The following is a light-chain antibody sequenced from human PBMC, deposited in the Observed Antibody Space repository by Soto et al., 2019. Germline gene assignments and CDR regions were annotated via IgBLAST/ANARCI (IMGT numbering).Light chain of an antibody. J-gene: IGKJ2*01. CDR1: QSVSSN. Sequence: EIVMTQSPATLSVSPGERATLSCRASQSVSSNLAWYQQKPGQAPRLLIYGASPRPTGIPARFSGSGSGTDLHLTVSSLQSEDFAVYYCQQYNNWPPYTFGQRTKLEIK. CDR2: GAS. V-gene: IGKV3-15*01. CDR3: QQYNNWPPYT.